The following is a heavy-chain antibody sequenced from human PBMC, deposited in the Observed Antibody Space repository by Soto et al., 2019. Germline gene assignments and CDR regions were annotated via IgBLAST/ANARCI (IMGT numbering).Heavy chain of an antibody. CDR1: GGSISSGGYY. D-gene: IGHD3-10*01. CDR3: ARYGGANYYGSGSGDY. CDR2: IYYSGST. Sequence: QVQLQESGLGLVKPSQTLSLTCTVSGGSISSGGYYWSWIRQHPGKGLEWIGYIYYSGSTYYNPSLKSRVTISVDTSKNQFSLKLSSVTAADTAVYYCARYGGANYYGSGSGDYWGQGTLVTVSS. J-gene: IGHJ4*02. V-gene: IGHV4-31*03.